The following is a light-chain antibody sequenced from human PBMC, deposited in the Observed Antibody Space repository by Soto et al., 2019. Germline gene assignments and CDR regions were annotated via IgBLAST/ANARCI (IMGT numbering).Light chain of an antibody. V-gene: IGKV3-15*01. CDR3: QQYNNWPFS. J-gene: IGKJ5*01. CDR1: YSITND. CDR2: GAS. Sequence: EIVMTQSPATLSVSPGERATLSCRASYSITNDLAWYQHKPGQAPRLLIHGASRRATGIPARFSGTGSETDFTLTISGLQSEDSAVYFCQQYNNWPFSFGQGTRLEIK.